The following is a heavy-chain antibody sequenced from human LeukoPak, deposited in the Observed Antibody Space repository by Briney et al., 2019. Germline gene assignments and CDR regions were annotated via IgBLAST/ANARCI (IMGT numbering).Heavy chain of an antibody. V-gene: IGHV3-23*01. Sequence: GGSLRLSCAASGFTFSTFAMIWDRQPPGKGLEWVSSIFPSGGEIHYADSVRGRFTISRDNSKSTLSLQMNSLRAEDTAIYYCATYRQVLLPFESWGQGTLVTVSS. J-gene: IGHJ4*02. CDR1: GFTFSTFA. D-gene: IGHD2-8*02. CDR2: IFPSGGEI. CDR3: ATYRQVLLPFES.